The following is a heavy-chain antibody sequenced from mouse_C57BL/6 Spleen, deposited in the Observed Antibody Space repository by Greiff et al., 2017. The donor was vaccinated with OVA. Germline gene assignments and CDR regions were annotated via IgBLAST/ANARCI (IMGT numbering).Heavy chain of an antibody. V-gene: IGHV1-80*01. CDR3: ARLGPSGGDSYFDV. CDR2: IYPGDGDT. CDR1: GYAFSSYW. D-gene: IGHD1-1*02. Sequence: VQLQQSGAELVKPGASVKISCKASGYAFSSYWMNWVKQRPGKGLEWIGQIYPGDGDTNYNGKFKGKATLTADKSSTTAYMQLSSLTSEDSAVYFCARLGPSGGDSYFDVWGTGTTVTVSS. J-gene: IGHJ1*03.